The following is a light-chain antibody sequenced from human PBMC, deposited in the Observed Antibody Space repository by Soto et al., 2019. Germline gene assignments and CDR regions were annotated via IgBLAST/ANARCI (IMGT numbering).Light chain of an antibody. J-gene: IGKJ4*01. V-gene: IGKV3D-20*02. CDR2: GSS. CDR1: QRISISY. CDR3: QQRNTWPPPT. Sequence: EIVLTQSPGTLSVSPGEGATLSCRASQRISISYLAWYQQKPGQAPRLLIYGSSTRATGIPDRFSGSGSETDFTLTISSLEPEDFAVYYCQQRNTWPPPTFGGGTRVEI.